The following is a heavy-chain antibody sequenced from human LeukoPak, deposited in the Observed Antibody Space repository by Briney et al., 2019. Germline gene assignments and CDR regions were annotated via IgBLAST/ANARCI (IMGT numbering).Heavy chain of an antibody. CDR2: IRYDGSNE. D-gene: IGHD2-2*01. Sequence: GGSLRLSCAASGFSFSGYGMHWVRQAPGKGLEWVAFIRYDGSNEYYADSVKGRFTISRDKSKNTLSLQMNGLRVEDTAAYYCAKDIVVVPAVDNWFDPWGQGTLVTVSS. CDR3: AKDIVVVPAVDNWFDP. CDR1: GFSFSGYG. J-gene: IGHJ5*02. V-gene: IGHV3-30*02.